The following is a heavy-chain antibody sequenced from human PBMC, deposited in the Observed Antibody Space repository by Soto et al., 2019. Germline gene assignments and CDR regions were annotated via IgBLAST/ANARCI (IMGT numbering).Heavy chain of an antibody. Sequence: QVQLVESGGGVVQPGRSLRLSCAASGFTFSSYGMHWVRQAPGKGLEWVAVIWYDGSNKYYADSVKGRFTISRDNSKNTLYLQMNSLKAEDTAVYYCAREASSGYYYYYYYGMDAWGQGTTVTVSS. D-gene: IGHD3-22*01. CDR3: AREASSGYYYYYYYGMDA. J-gene: IGHJ6*02. CDR1: GFTFSSYG. V-gene: IGHV3-33*01. CDR2: IWYDGSNK.